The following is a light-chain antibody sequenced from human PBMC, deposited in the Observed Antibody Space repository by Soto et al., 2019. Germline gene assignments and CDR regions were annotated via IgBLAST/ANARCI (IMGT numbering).Light chain of an antibody. CDR1: SSDVGGYKY. Sequence: QSVLTQTASVSGSPGQSITISCTGTSSDVGGYKYVSWYQEHPGKAPKLIIYEVSNRPSGVSNRFSGSKSGNTASLTISGLHAEDEADYYCSSYTSSNTVVFGGGTKLTVL. CDR3: SSYTSSNTVV. CDR2: EVS. V-gene: IGLV2-14*01. J-gene: IGLJ2*01.